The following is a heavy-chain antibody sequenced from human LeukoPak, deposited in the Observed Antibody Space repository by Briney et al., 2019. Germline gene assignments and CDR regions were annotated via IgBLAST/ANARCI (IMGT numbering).Heavy chain of an antibody. V-gene: IGHV1-69*13. CDR3: ARGGWSGDSSSWFPSWFDP. CDR1: GGTFSSYA. D-gene: IGHD6-13*01. Sequence: GASVKVTCKASGGTFSSYAISWVRQAPGQGLEWLGGILPIFVTANYEQKFQGRVTFTAYESTSTAYMELSSPRSEDTVVYYCARGGWSGDSSSWFPSWFDPWGQGTLVTVSS. CDR2: ILPIFVTA. J-gene: IGHJ5*02.